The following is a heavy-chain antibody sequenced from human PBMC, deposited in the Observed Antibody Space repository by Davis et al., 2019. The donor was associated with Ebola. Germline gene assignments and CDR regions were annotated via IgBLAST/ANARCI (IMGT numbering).Heavy chain of an antibody. CDR1: GFTFSSYW. D-gene: IGHD3-3*01. Sequence: GESLKISCAASGFTFSSYWMHWVRQAPGKGLVWVSRIKNDGSTTDYADSVKGRFTISRDNAKNTLYLQMNDLRAEDTAVYYCVREGRIFGLDYWGQGALVTVSS. CDR2: IKNDGSTT. CDR3: VREGRIFGLDY. V-gene: IGHV3-74*01. J-gene: IGHJ4*02.